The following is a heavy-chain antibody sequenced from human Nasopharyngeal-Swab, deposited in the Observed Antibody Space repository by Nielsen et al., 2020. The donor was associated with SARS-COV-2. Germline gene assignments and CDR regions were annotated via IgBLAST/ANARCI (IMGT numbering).Heavy chain of an antibody. Sequence: GSLRLSCKVSGDSISTSHWSWIRQSPGKGLEWIGYIYSSGSTNYNPSLKSRVTISVDTSKNEFSLRLNSVTAADTAVYFCARQMGTSWGQGTLVTVSS. CDR3: ARQMGTS. J-gene: IGHJ4*02. D-gene: IGHD1-14*01. CDR2: IYSSGST. V-gene: IGHV4-59*08. CDR1: GDSISTSH.